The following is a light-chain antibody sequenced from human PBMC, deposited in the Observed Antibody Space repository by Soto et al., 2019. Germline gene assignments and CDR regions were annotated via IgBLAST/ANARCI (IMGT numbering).Light chain of an antibody. CDR2: DVT. CDR1: NSDVGGYHY. Sequence: QLVLTQPASVSGSPGQSITISCTGTNSDVGGYHYVSWYQQHPGKAPKLMIYDVTNRPSGVSNRFAGSRSGNTASLTISGLQAEDEADYYCSSYTSGSTYVFGPGTKLTVL. J-gene: IGLJ1*01. CDR3: SSYTSGSTYV. V-gene: IGLV2-14*01.